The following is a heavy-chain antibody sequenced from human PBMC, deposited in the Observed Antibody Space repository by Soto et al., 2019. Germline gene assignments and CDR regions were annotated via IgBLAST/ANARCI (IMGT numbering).Heavy chain of an antibody. V-gene: IGHV3-48*01. Sequence: GGSLRLSCAASGFTFSSYSMNWVRQAPGKGLEWVSYISSSSSTIYYADSVKGRFTISRDNAKNSLYLQMNSLRAEDTAVYYCARADIVVVPAAIPWYYYYMDVWGKGTTVTVSS. CDR2: ISSSSSTI. CDR3: ARADIVVVPAAIPWYYYYMDV. CDR1: GFTFSSYS. D-gene: IGHD2-2*01. J-gene: IGHJ6*03.